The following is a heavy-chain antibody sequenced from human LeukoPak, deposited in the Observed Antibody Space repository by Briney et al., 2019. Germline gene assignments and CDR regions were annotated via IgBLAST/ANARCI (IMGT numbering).Heavy chain of an antibody. Sequence: SETLFLTCSVSGGSVSSGNYYWSWIRQPPGRGLEWIGYIYYSGSTNSNASLKSRVTIFVDPSKNQFSLRLSSVTAAGTAVYYCARHRAYSYSSPFDIWGQGTMVTVSS. CDR3: ARHRAYSYSSPFDI. J-gene: IGHJ3*02. D-gene: IGHD6-6*01. CDR2: IYYSGST. CDR1: GGSVSSGNYY. V-gene: IGHV4-61*01.